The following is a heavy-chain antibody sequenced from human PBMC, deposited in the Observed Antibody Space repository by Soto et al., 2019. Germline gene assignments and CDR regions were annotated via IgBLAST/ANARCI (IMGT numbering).Heavy chain of an antibody. CDR3: AKDLRAYARNLGGCFAP. J-gene: IGHJ5*02. D-gene: IGHD2-21*01. CDR2: IAYDGDKK. V-gene: IGHV3-30*18. CDR1: GFTFSGFG. Sequence: PGGSLRLSCAASGFTFSGFGMHWVRQAPGKGLEWVAVIAYDGDKKYYASSVKGRFIISRDNSRSTVYLDMNSLRAEDTAVYYCAKDLRAYARNLGGCFAPWGQGTQVTVSS.